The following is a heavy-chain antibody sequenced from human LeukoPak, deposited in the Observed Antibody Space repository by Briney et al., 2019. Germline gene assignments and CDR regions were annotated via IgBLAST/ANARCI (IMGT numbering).Heavy chain of an antibody. CDR2: IYSGGST. V-gene: IGHV3-53*04. D-gene: IGHD3-3*01. CDR3: ARAGVLRFLEDAFDI. J-gene: IGHJ3*02. CDR1: GFSVSTNY. Sequence: GGSLRLSCAASGFSVSTNYMSWVRQAPGRGLEWVAVIYSGGSTSYALSVKGRVTISRNNSKNTLYLQMNSLRAEDTAVYYCARAGVLRFLEDAFDIWGQGTMVTVSS.